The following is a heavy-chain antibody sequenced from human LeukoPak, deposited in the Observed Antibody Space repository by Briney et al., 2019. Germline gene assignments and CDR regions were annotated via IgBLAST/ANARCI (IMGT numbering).Heavy chain of an antibody. CDR2: VNPYSGNT. D-gene: IGHD1/OR15-1a*01. Sequence: ASVKVSCKASGYTFTTYDIGWVRQAPGQGLEWMGWVNPYSGNTAYAQKFQGRVTMTRDTSISTAYMELNSLRSEDTAVYYCARVAYTTSWNNDYWGQGTLVTVSS. CDR3: ARVAYTTSWNNDY. J-gene: IGHJ4*02. V-gene: IGHV1-8*01. CDR1: GYTFTTYD.